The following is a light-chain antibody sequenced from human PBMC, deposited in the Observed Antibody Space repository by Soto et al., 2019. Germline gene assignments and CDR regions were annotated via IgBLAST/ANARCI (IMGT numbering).Light chain of an antibody. V-gene: IGKV1-12*01. CDR3: QQYDNLPPIT. Sequence: DIQLAQSPSSVSASVGDRVTITCRASQGISSLLSWYHQKPGKAPRLLIYAAASLQSGVQSRFSGSGSGTDFTFTISSLQPEDIATYYCQQYDNLPPITFGQGTRLEI. CDR2: AAA. J-gene: IGKJ5*01. CDR1: QGISSL.